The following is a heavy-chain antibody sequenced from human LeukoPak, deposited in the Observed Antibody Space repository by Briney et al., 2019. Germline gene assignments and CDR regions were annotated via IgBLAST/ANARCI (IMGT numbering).Heavy chain of an antibody. D-gene: IGHD1-26*01. CDR3: AAVNSGSNFDGFDI. CDR2: IVVGSGNT. J-gene: IGHJ3*02. CDR1: GFTFTNSA. Sequence: TSVRVSCKASGFTFTNSAMQWVRQARGQPLEWIGWIVVGSGNTNHAQKFQERVTITRDMSTSTAYMGLSSLRSEDTAVYYCAAVNSGSNFDGFDIWGQGTMVTVSS. V-gene: IGHV1-58*02.